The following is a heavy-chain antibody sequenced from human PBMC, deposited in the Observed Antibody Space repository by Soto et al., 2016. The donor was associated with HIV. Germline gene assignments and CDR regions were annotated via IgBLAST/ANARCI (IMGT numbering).Heavy chain of an antibody. V-gene: IGHV4-39*01. CDR2: IYYSGST. J-gene: IGHJ5*02. D-gene: IGHD6-19*01. CDR3: TSLISWLVLEGWLFDP. CDR1: GGSINSSGYY. Sequence: QLHLQESGPGLVKPSETLSLTCTVSGGSINSSGYYWGWIRQPPGKGLEWIGSIYYSGSTYYNPSLQSRVTISVDTSKNQFSLKLSSVTAADTALYYCTSLISWLVLEGWLFDPWGQGSWSPSP.